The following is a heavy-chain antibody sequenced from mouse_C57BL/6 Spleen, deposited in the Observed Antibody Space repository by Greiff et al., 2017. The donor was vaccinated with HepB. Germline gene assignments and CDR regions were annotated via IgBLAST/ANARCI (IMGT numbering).Heavy chain of an antibody. J-gene: IGHJ3*01. CDR3: AREEGLLPFAY. V-gene: IGHV1-18*01. D-gene: IGHD2-3*01. Sequence: EVQLQQSGPELVKPGASVKIPCKASGYTFTDYNMDWVKQSHGKSLEWIGDINPNNGGTIYNQKFKGKATLTVDKSSSTAYMELRSLTSEDTAVYYCAREEGLLPFAYWGQGTLVTVSA. CDR1: GYTFTDYN. CDR2: INPNNGGT.